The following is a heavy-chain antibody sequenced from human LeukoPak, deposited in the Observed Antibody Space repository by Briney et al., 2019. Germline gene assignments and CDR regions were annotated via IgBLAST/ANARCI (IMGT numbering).Heavy chain of an antibody. D-gene: IGHD2-15*01. Sequence: SGTLSLTCAVYGGSFSGYYWSWIRQAPGKGLEWIGEINHSGSTNYNPSLKSRVTISVDTSKNQFSLKLSSVTAADTAVYYCARVRGYCSGGSCYRGYYFDYWGQGTLVTVSS. CDR3: ARVRGYCSGGSCYRGYYFDY. V-gene: IGHV4-34*01. J-gene: IGHJ4*02. CDR1: GGSFSGYY. CDR2: INHSGST.